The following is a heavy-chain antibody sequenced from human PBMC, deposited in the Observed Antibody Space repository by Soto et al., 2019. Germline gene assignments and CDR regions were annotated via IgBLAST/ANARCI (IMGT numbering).Heavy chain of an antibody. CDR3: ARATDYGDYPEYFDY. D-gene: IGHD4-17*01. J-gene: IGHJ4*02. Sequence: SETLSLTCTVSGGSISSGGYYWSWIRQHPGKGLEWIGYIYYSGSTYYNPSLKSRVTISVDTSKNQFSLKLSSVTAADTAVYYFARATDYGDYPEYFDYWGQGTLVTVSS. CDR2: IYYSGST. V-gene: IGHV4-31*03. CDR1: GGSISSGGYY.